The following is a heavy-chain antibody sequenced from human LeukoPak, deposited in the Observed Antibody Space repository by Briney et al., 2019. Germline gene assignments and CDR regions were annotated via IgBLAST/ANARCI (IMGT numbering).Heavy chain of an antibody. CDR1: GGSSSGYY. V-gene: IGHV4-34*01. CDR3: ARGNFRTMVRGQRPGIYYFDY. D-gene: IGHD3-10*01. CDR2: INHSGST. Sequence: KSSETLSLTCAVYGGSSSGYYWSWIRQPPGKGLEWIGEINHSGSTNYNPSLKSRVTISVDTSKNQFSLKLSSVTAADTAVYYCARGNFRTMVRGQRPGIYYFDYWGQGTLVTVSS. J-gene: IGHJ4*02.